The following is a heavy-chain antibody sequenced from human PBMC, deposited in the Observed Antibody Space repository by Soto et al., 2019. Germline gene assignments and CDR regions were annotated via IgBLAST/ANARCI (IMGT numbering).Heavy chain of an antibody. CDR2: IIPIFGTA. D-gene: IGHD3-3*01. CDR3: ARNPQAYYDFWSGPSRNGMDV. Sequence: GASVKVSCKASGGTFSSYAISWVRQAPGQGLEWMGGIIPIFGTANYAQKFQGRVTITADESTSTAYMEVSSLRSEDTAVYYCARNPQAYYDFWSGPSRNGMDVWGQGTTVTVSS. V-gene: IGHV1-69*13. CDR1: GGTFSSYA. J-gene: IGHJ6*02.